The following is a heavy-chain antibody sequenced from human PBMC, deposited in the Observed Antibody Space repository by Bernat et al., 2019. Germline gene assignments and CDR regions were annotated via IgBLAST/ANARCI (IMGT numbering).Heavy chain of an antibody. D-gene: IGHD2-15*01. Sequence: EVRLLESGGGLVQPGGSLRLSCASSGFTFSSHAMNWVRQGPGKGLEWVSRSSESGVRTDYAESVEGRFTISRDNSKNTLYLQMNSLRAEDTAVYYCAKEECSGGACYATDYWGQGTLVTVSS. CDR2: SSESGVRT. CDR3: AKEECSGGACYATDY. J-gene: IGHJ4*02. CDR1: GFTFSSHA. V-gene: IGHV3-23*01.